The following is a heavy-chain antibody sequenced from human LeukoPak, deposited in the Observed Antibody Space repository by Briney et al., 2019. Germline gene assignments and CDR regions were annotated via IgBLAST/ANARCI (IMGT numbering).Heavy chain of an antibody. V-gene: IGHV4-34*01. Sequence: SETLSLTCAVYGGSFSGYYWSWIRQPPGKGLEWIGEINHSGSTNYNPSPKSRVTISVDTSKNQFSLKLSSVTAADTAVYYCARGWAALTNDAFDIWGQGTMVTVSS. J-gene: IGHJ3*02. CDR1: GGSFSGYY. CDR3: ARGWAALTNDAFDI. CDR2: INHSGST. D-gene: IGHD1-14*01.